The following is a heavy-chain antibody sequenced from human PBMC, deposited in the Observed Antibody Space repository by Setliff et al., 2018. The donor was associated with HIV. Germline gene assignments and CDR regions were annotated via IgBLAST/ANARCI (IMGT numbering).Heavy chain of an antibody. CDR3: ARDRHHYDSSGFDAFDL. CDR1: GGTFSSHA. J-gene: IGHJ3*01. CDR2: VDPEDGET. Sequence: GASVKVSCKASGGTFSSHAISWVQQAPGKGLEWMGLVDPEDGETIYAEKFQGRVTITADASTSTAYMELSSLRSEDTAMYYCARDRHHYDSSGFDAFDLWGQGTMVTVSS. V-gene: IGHV1-69*13. D-gene: IGHD3-22*01.